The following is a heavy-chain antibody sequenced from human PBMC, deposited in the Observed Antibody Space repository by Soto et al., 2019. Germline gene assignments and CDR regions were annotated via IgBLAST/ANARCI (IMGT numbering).Heavy chain of an antibody. CDR3: ARDQDYGDYSYYYGMDV. CDR1: GFTFSSYG. Sequence: WVLRLSCAASGFTFSSYGMHWVRQAPGKGLEWVAVIWYDGSNKYYADSVKGRFTISRDNSKNTLYLQMNSLRAEDTAVYYCARDQDYGDYSYYYGMDVWGQGTTVTVYS. D-gene: IGHD4-17*01. V-gene: IGHV3-33*01. CDR2: IWYDGSNK. J-gene: IGHJ6*02.